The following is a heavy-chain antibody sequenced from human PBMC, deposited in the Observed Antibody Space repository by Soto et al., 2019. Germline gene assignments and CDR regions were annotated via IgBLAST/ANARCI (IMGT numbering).Heavy chain of an antibody. CDR2: IYYSGST. CDR3: ARDGPLYAFDI. V-gene: IGHV4-31*03. J-gene: IGHJ3*02. D-gene: IGHD3-16*01. Sequence: QVQLQESGPGLVKPSQTLSLTCTVSGGSISSGGYYWSWIRQHPGKGLAWIGYIYYSGSTYYNPSLKSRVTISVDTSKNKFSMKLSSVTAADTAVYYCARDGPLYAFDIWGQGTMVTVSS. CDR1: GGSISSGGYY.